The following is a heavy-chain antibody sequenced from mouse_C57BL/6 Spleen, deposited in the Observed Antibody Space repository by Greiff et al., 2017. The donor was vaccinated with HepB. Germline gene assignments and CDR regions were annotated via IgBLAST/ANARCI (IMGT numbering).Heavy chain of an antibody. CDR2: INPGSGGT. CDR3: ARSLYYDYASWFAY. J-gene: IGHJ3*01. Sequence: VQLVESGAELVRPGPSVKVSCKASGYAFTNYLIEWVKQRPGQGLEWIGVINPGSGGTNYNEKFKGKATLTADKSSSTAYMQLSSLTSEDSAVYFCARSLYYDYASWFAYWGQGTLVTVSA. V-gene: IGHV1-54*01. D-gene: IGHD2-4*01. CDR1: GYAFTNYL.